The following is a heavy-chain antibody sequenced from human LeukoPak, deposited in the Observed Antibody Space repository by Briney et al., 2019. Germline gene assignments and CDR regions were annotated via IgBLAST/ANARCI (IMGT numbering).Heavy chain of an antibody. V-gene: IGHV3-48*03. J-gene: IGHJ6*03. CDR2: VSSSGRTI. Sequence: GGSLRLSCAASGFTFSSYEMNWVRQAPGKGLEWVSYVSSSGRTIYYTDSVKGRFTISRDNAKNSLYLQMNSLRAEDTAVYYCARGIAARQDHYYYYMDVWGKGTTVTVSS. CDR1: GFTFSSYE. D-gene: IGHD6-6*01. CDR3: ARGIAARQDHYYYYMDV.